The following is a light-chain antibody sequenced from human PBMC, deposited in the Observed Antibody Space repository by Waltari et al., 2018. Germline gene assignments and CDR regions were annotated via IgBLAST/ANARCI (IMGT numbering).Light chain of an antibody. J-gene: IGLJ3*02. CDR2: EVK. Sequence: QSALTQPASVSGSPGQSITISCTGTSGAIGRSKTVPWYQQYPGKTPQIIIYEVKHRPSGVSTRFSGSTSGNTASLTISALQADDEAYFYCSSHTGDNILLFGGGTKVTVL. V-gene: IGLV2-14*01. CDR1: SGAIGRSKT. CDR3: SSHTGDNILL.